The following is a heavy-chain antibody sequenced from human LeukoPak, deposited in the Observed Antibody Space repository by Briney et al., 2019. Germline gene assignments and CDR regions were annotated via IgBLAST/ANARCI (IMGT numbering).Heavy chain of an antibody. CDR2: IIPIFGTA. CDR3: ARGSSGYDQHFDY. Sequence: ASVKVSCKASGGTFSSYAISWVRQAPGQGLEWMGGIIPIFGTANYAQKFQGRVTITADKSTSTAYMELSSLRSEDTAVYYCARGSSGYDQHFDYWGQGTLVTVSS. V-gene: IGHV1-69*06. J-gene: IGHJ4*02. D-gene: IGHD5-12*01. CDR1: GGTFSSYA.